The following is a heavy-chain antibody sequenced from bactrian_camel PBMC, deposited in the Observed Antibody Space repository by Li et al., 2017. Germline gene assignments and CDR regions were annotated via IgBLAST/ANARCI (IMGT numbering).Heavy chain of an antibody. V-gene: IGHV3S40*01. CDR3: AADRPAPLPGGGWCPSLVTTYTF. Sequence: VQLVESGGGSVQAGGSLRLSCAASGYTYHINCMGWVRQAPGKLREGVATFYTPRGSTYYADSVKGRFTISRDSAKNTVYLEMNSLKPEDTAIYYCAADRPAPLPGGGWCPSLVTTYTFRGQGTQVTVS. D-gene: IGHD6*01. CDR1: GYTYHINC. CDR2: FYTPRGST. J-gene: IGHJ4*01.